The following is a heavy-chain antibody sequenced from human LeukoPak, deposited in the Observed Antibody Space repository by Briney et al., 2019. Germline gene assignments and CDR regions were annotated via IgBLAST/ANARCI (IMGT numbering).Heavy chain of an antibody. CDR2: ISSSGSTI. Sequence: GGSLRLSCAASGFTFSSYEMNWVRQAPGKGLEWVSYISSSGSTIYYADSVKGRFTISRDNAKNSLYLQMNSLRAEDTAVYYCAREVGGRVFDYWGQGTLVTVSS. V-gene: IGHV3-48*03. D-gene: IGHD1-26*01. CDR1: GFTFSSYE. J-gene: IGHJ4*02. CDR3: AREVGGRVFDY.